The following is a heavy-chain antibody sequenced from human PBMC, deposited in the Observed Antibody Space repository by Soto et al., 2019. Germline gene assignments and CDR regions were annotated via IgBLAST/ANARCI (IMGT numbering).Heavy chain of an antibody. Sequence: QLQLQESGPGLVKPSETLSLTCTVSGASIAGLSYNWGWIRQPPGKGLQWIGSIFSTGSPYFNPSLKSRVTISVDTSKNQLSLRLRSVSAADTALYFCARHTMTTVTTFDYWGQGTLVAVSS. CDR1: GASIAGLSYN. J-gene: IGHJ4*02. CDR2: IFSTGSP. V-gene: IGHV4-39*01. D-gene: IGHD4-17*01. CDR3: ARHTMTTVTTFDY.